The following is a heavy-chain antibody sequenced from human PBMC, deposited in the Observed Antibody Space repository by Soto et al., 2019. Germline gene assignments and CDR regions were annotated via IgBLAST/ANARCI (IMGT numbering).Heavy chain of an antibody. CDR3: AFKLGILSWDNWFDP. J-gene: IGHJ5*02. CDR1: GFTFSSYA. CDR2: ISGSGGST. Sequence: GGSLRLSCAASGFTFSSYAMSWVRQAPGKGLEWVSAISGSGGSTYYADSVKGRFTISRDNSKNTLYLQMNSLRAEDTAVYYCAFKLGILSWDNWFDPWGQGTLVTVSS. V-gene: IGHV3-23*01. D-gene: IGHD6-13*01.